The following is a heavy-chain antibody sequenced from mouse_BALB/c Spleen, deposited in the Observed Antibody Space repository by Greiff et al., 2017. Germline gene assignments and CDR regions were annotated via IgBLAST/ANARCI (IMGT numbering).Heavy chain of an antibody. D-gene: IGHD2-4*01. CDR1: GYAFSSSW. J-gene: IGHJ2*01. CDR2: IYPGDGDT. Sequence: QVQLQQSGPELVKPGASVKISCKASGYAFSSSWMNWVKQRPGQGLEWIGRIYPGDGDTNYNGKFKGKATLTADKSSSTAYMQLSSLTSVDSAVYFCARGGLRRYFDYWGQGTTLTVSS. V-gene: IGHV1-82*01. CDR3: ARGGLRRYFDY.